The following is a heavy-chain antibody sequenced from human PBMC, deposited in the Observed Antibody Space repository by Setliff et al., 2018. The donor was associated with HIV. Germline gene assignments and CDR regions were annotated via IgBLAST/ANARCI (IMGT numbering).Heavy chain of an antibody. CDR2: INPSGGST. Sequence: ASVKVSCKASGYTFTSYYMHWVRQAPGQGFEWMGIINPSGGSTSYAQKFQGRVTMTRDTSTSTVYMELSSLRSEDTAVYYCARGANYYDSSGYLGGDYWGQGTLVTVSS. CDR1: GYTFTSYY. J-gene: IGHJ4*02. CDR3: ARGANYYDSSGYLGGDY. D-gene: IGHD3-22*01. V-gene: IGHV1-46*01.